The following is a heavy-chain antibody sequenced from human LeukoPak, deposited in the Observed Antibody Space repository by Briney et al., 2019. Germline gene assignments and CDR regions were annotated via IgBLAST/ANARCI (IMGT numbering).Heavy chain of an antibody. V-gene: IGHV1-69*04. CDR2: IIPILGMA. J-gene: IGHJ6*02. D-gene: IGHD6-19*01. CDR3: AREMGIAVAGTPDYYYYGMDV. Sequence: SVKVSCKASGGTFSSYTISWVRQAPGQGLEWMGRIIPILGMANYAQKFQGRVTITADKSTSTAYMELSSLRSEDTAVYYCAREMGIAVAGTPDYYYYGMDVWGQGTTVTVSS. CDR1: GGTFSSYT.